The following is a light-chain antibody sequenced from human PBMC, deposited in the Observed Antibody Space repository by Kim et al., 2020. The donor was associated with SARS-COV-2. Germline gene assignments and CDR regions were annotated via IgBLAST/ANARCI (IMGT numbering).Light chain of an antibody. V-gene: IGKV1-39*01. J-gene: IGKJ4*01. CDR3: QQGYDTPLT. Sequence: DIQMTQSPSSLSASVGDRVTITCRASQCFGIYVHWYQKKPGEAPKLLISAASTLQSGVPSRFSGSVSGTDFTLTISSLQPEDFETYYCQQGYDTPLTFGGGTKVEIK. CDR1: QCFGIY. CDR2: AAS.